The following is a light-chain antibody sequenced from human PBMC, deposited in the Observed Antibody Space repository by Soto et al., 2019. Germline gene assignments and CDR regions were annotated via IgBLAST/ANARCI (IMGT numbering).Light chain of an antibody. Sequence: QSALTQPASVSGSPGQSITISCTGTSSDVGNYNSVSWYQQYPGKAPKLMIHEVSNRPSGVSNRFSGSKSGNTASLTISGLQAEDEADYYCSSYTSSSTLDFGTGTKVTVL. CDR3: SSYTSSSTLD. J-gene: IGLJ1*01. CDR1: SSDVGNYNS. CDR2: EVS. V-gene: IGLV2-14*01.